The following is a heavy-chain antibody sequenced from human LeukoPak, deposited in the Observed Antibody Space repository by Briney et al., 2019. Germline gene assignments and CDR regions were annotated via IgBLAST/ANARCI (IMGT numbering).Heavy chain of an antibody. Sequence: GGSLRLSCTASGFTFSDYSMNWVRQAPGKGLEWVSSISRRGRHVYYAASGRGRFTISRDNATNSLYLQMNSLRAEDMAVYFCVRDLMGSGSTTAYLHHWGQGTLVTVSS. D-gene: IGHD1-1*01. V-gene: IGHV3-21*01. CDR3: VRDLMGSGSTTAYLHH. CDR2: ISRRGRHV. J-gene: IGHJ1*01. CDR1: GFTFSDYS.